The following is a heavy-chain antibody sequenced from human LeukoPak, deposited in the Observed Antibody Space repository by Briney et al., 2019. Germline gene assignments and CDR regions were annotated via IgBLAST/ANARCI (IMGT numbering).Heavy chain of an antibody. V-gene: IGHV3-74*01. CDR2: INSDGSTT. J-gene: IGHJ4*02. Sequence: PGGSLRLSCVGSGFTFSSYWMIWVRQAPGKGLVWVSRINSDGSTTNFADSVKGRFTISRDNAKNTLYLQMNNLRAEDTAVYYCSVLGATGWWGRGTLVTVS. D-gene: IGHD1-26*01. CDR1: GFTFSSYW. CDR3: SVLGATGW.